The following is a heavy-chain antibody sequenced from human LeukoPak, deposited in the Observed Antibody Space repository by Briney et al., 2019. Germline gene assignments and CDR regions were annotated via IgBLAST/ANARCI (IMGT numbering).Heavy chain of an antibody. J-gene: IGHJ4*02. D-gene: IGHD2-2*01. CDR2: INPNSGGT. CDR3: ARGYCSSTSCYLFDY. Sequence: GASVKVSCKASGYTFTGYYMHWVRQAPGQGLEWMGWINPNSGGTNYAQKFQGRVTMTRDTSISTAYMGLSRLRSDDTAVYYCARGYCSSTSCYLFDYWGQGTLVTVSS. V-gene: IGHV1-2*02. CDR1: GYTFTGYY.